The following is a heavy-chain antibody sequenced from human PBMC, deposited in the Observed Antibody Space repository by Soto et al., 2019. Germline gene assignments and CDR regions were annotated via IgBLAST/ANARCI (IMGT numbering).Heavy chain of an antibody. CDR2: ISAYNGNT. V-gene: IGHV1-18*01. Sequence: QVQLVQSGAEVKKPGASVKVPCKASGYTFTSYGISWVRQAPGQGLEWMGWISAYNGNTNYAQKLQGRVTMTTDTSTSTAYMELRSLRSDDTAVYYCARDPIFCSSTSCYNWFDPWGQGTLVTVSS. D-gene: IGHD2-2*01. CDR1: GYTFTSYG. J-gene: IGHJ5*02. CDR3: ARDPIFCSSTSCYNWFDP.